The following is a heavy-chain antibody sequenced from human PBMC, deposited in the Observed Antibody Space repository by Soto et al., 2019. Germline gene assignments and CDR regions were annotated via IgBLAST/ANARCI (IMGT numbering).Heavy chain of an antibody. CDR1: GFTFSSYG. D-gene: IGHD3-10*01. CDR3: AREGRGVISSYYYYGMDV. Sequence: QVQLVESGGGVVQPGRSLRLSCAASGFTFSSYGMHWVRQAPGKGLEWVAVIWYDGSNKYYADSVKGRFTISRDNSKNPLYLQMNSLRAEDTAVYYCAREGRGVISSYYYYGMDVWGQGTTVTVSS. J-gene: IGHJ6*02. CDR2: IWYDGSNK. V-gene: IGHV3-33*01.